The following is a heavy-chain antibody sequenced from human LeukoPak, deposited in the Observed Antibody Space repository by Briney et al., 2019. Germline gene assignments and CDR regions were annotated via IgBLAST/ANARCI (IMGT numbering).Heavy chain of an antibody. D-gene: IGHD3-3*01. J-gene: IGHJ4*02. CDR1: GGSISSYY. CDR2: IYTSGST. CDR3: ARAFGDFWSGYYGFDY. V-gene: IGHV4-4*07. Sequence: SETLSLTCTVSGGSISSYYWSWIRQPAGKGLEWIGRIYTSGSTNYNPSIKSRVTMSLDTSKNQFSLKLSSVTAADTAVYYCARAFGDFWSGYYGFDYWGQGTLVTVSS.